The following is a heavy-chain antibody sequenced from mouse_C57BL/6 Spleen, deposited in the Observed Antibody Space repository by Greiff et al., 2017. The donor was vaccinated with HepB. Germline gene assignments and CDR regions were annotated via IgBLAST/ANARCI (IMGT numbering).Heavy chain of an antibody. J-gene: IGHJ1*03. CDR2: ISYDGSN. CDR3: ARASWDWYFDV. V-gene: IGHV3-6*01. Sequence: ESGPGLVKPSQSLSLTCSVTGYSITSGYYWNWIRQFPGNKLEWMGYISYDGSNNYNPSLKNRISITRDTSKNQFFLKLNSVTTEDTATYYCARASWDWYFDVWGTGTTVTVSS. D-gene: IGHD2-10*02. CDR1: GYSITSGYY.